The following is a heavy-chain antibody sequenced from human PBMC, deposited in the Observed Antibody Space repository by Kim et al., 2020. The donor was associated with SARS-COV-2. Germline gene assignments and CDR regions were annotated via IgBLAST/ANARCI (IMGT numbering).Heavy chain of an antibody. V-gene: IGHV4-59*08. CDR3: ARQGRGEGATFDY. CDR1: GGSISTYY. CDR2: IYYSGST. Sequence: SETLSLTCTVSGGSISTYYWSWIRQPPAKGLEWIAHIYYSGSTNYNPSLKSRVTISVDTSKNQFSLKLSSLTAADTAVYYCARQGRGEGATFDYWGQGIL. J-gene: IGHJ4*02. D-gene: IGHD1-26*01.